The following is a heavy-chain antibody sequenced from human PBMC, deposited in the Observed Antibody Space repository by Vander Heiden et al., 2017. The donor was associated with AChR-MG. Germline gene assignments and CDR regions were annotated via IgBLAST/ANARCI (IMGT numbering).Heavy chain of an antibody. CDR1: GLTFSSYS. CDR3: ETYDSTAYYLDR. Sequence: EVQLLASGGGLVQPGGSLRPSCAASGLTFSSYSMSWVRQTPGKGLEWVSAISGSGGNTYYADSVKGRFTISRDNSKNTLYLQMNSLRVEDTAVYYCETYDSTAYYLDRWGQGTLVTVSS. V-gene: IGHV3-23*01. CDR2: ISGSGGNT. J-gene: IGHJ4*02. D-gene: IGHD3-22*01.